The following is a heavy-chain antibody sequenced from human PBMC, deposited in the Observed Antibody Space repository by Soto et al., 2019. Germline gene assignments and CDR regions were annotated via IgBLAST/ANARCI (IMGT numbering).Heavy chain of an antibody. CDR1: GGSISSSSYY. Sequence: SETLSLTSTVSGGSISSSSYYLGWIRQPPGKGLEWIGSIYYSGSTYYNPSLKSRVTISVDTSKNQFSLKLSSVTAADTAVYYCARQVTELLPDYWGQGTLVTVS. D-gene: IGHD1-26*01. CDR2: IYYSGST. V-gene: IGHV4-39*01. CDR3: ARQVTELLPDY. J-gene: IGHJ4*02.